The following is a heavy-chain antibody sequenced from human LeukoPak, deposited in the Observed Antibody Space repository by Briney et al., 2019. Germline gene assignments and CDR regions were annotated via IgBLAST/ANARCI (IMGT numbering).Heavy chain of an antibody. J-gene: IGHJ6*02. CDR3: TRCPTPDWYYGMDV. Sequence: GGSPRLSCAASGFTVSSSSMNWVRQAPGKGLEWVGFIRSKAYGGTTEYAASVKGRFTISRDDSKSIAYLQMNSLKTEDTAVYYCTRCPTPDWYYGMDVWGQGTTVTVSS. CDR1: GFTVSSSS. CDR2: IRSKAYGGTT. D-gene: IGHD3-9*01. V-gene: IGHV3-49*04.